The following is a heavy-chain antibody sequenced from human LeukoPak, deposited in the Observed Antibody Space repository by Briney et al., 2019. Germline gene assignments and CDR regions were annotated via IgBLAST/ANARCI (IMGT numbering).Heavy chain of an antibody. CDR1: GFTFSSYA. Sequence: GGSLRLSCAASGFTFSSYAMSWVRQAPGKGLEWVSAISGSGGSTYYADSVKGRFTISRDNAKNSLYLQMNSLRAEDTALYYCAKDPSWGSSWYYFDYWGQGTLVTVSS. J-gene: IGHJ4*02. CDR2: ISGSGGST. D-gene: IGHD6-13*01. CDR3: AKDPSWGSSWYYFDY. V-gene: IGHV3-23*01.